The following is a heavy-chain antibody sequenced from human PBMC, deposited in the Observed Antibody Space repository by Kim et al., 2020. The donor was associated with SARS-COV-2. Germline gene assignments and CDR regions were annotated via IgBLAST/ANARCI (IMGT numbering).Heavy chain of an antibody. CDR3: ARGNYYDSSGYRNYYYGMDV. CDR2: IGTTGDT. CDR1: GFTFSSYD. Sequence: GGSLRLSCAASGFTFSSYDMHWVRQATGKGLEWVSAIGTTGDTYYPGSVKGRFTISRENAKNSLYLQMNSLRAGDTAVYYCARGNYYDSSGYRNYYYGMDVWGQGTPVTVSS. J-gene: IGHJ6*02. V-gene: IGHV3-13*04. D-gene: IGHD3-22*01.